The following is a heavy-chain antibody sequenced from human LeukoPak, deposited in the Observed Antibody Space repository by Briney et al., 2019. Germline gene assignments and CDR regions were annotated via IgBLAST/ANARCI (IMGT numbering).Heavy chain of an antibody. V-gene: IGHV4-34*01. CDR1: GGSFSGYY. Sequence: SETLSLTCAVYGGSFSGYYWGWIRQPPGKGLEWIGEINHSGSTNYNPSLKSRVTISVDTSKNQFSLKLSSVTAADTAVYYCARDPSWDTRGFDYWGQGTLVTVSS. CDR3: ARDPSWDTRGFDY. CDR2: INHSGST. D-gene: IGHD1-26*01. J-gene: IGHJ4*02.